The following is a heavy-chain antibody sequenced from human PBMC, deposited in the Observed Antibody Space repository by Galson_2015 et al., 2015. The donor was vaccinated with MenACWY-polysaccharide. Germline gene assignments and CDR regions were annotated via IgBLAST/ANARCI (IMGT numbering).Heavy chain of an antibody. V-gene: IGHV3-23*01. CDR2: SGSGGGL. Sequence: SLRLSCAASGFSFSAYGMSWVRQAPGRGLEWVSGSGSGGGLYYADSVKGRFTVSRDNSQNTLYLQMNNLRAEDTAVYYCAKVGPRSSWTMGLDYWGQGTLVTVSS. CDR3: AKVGPRSSWTMGLDY. J-gene: IGHJ4*02. CDR1: GFSFSAYG. D-gene: IGHD6-13*01.